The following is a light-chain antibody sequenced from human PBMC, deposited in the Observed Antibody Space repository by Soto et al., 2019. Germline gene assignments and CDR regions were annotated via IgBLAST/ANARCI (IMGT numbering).Light chain of an antibody. J-gene: IGKJ2*01. V-gene: IGKV3-15*01. CDR3: QEYNNWPMYT. Sequence: LSCWASQSVSSNLAWYQQKPGQAPRLLIYDASTRATGIPARFSGSGSGTEFTLTISSLQSEDSAVYSCQEYNNWPMYTFGQGTKLEIK. CDR2: DAS. CDR1: QSVSSN.